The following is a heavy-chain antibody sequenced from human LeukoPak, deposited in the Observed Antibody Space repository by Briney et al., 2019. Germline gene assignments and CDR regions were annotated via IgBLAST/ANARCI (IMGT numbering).Heavy chain of an antibody. V-gene: IGHV3-30*02. J-gene: IGHJ4*02. CDR1: GFTFSNYG. CDR3: AKGGSNNWSFDN. Sequence: PGGSLRLACAAAGFTFSNYGMHWVSQAAGEGRQWVAYIRYDGRNKYSADSVKGRFTIYRDNSKSTLYLQMNSLRPDDTAVYYCAKGGSNNWSFDNWGQGTLVTVSS. CDR2: IRYDGRNK. D-gene: IGHD1-1*01.